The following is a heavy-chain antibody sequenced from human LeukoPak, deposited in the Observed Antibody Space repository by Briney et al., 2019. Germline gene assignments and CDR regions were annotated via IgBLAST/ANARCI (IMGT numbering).Heavy chain of an antibody. V-gene: IGHV3-11*04. CDR3: ARDTTRGRIAARRNYYYYMDV. CDR2: ISSSGSTI. D-gene: IGHD6-6*01. J-gene: IGHJ6*03. CDR1: GFTFSDYY. Sequence: GGSLRLSCAASGFTFSDYYMSWIRQAPGKGLEWVSYISSSGSTIYYADSVKGRFTISRDNAKNSLYLQMNSLRAEDTAVYYCARDTTRGRIAARRNYYYYMDVWGKGTTVTVTS.